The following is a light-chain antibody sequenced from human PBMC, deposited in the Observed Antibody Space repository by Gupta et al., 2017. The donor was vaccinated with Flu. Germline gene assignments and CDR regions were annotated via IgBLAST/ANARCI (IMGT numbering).Light chain of an antibody. CDR2: QDK. Sequence: SYEVTQPPSMSVSPGQTARIPCSGDKLGDKYVSWYQQKPGQSPVLVIYQDKKRPSGIPERFSGSNSGNTATLTISGTQARDEADYYCQAWDNSAGVFGTGTKVTVL. V-gene: IGLV3-1*01. CDR1: KLGDKY. CDR3: QAWDNSAGV. J-gene: IGLJ1*01.